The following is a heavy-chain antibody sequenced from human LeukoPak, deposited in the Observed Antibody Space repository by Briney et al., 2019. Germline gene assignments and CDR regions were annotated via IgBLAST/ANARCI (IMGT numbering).Heavy chain of an antibody. Sequence: GGSLRLSCAASGFTFSSYWMHWVRQAPGKGLVWVSRINSDGSSTSYADSVKGRFTISRDNAKNTLYLQMNSLRAEDTAVYYRARDDYGDYRINFQHWGQGTLVTVSS. V-gene: IGHV3-74*01. CDR1: GFTFSSYW. J-gene: IGHJ1*01. D-gene: IGHD4-17*01. CDR2: INSDGSST. CDR3: ARDDYGDYRINFQH.